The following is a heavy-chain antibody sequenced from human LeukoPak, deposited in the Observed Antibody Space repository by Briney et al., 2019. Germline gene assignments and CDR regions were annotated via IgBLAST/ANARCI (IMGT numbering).Heavy chain of an antibody. CDR3: ARGNYYYYYMDV. J-gene: IGHJ6*03. V-gene: IGHV1-69*05. CDR2: IIPIFGTT. Sequence: ASVKVPCKTSGGTFSLYAVSWVRQAPGQGLEWMGGIIPIFGTTNYAQNFQGRVTITTDESTSTAYMELSSLGPEDTAVYYCARGNYYYYYMDVWGKGTTVTVS. CDR1: GGTFSLYA.